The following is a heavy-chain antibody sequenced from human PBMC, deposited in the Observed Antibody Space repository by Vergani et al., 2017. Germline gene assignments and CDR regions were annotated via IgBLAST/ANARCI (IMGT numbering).Heavy chain of an antibody. CDR1: ADSISSGSYY. Sequence: QLQLQQSGPGLVKPSETLFLTCTVSADSISSGSYYWGWIRQPPGKSLEWIGNRYYGGLTYHNPSLKSRVAISVDTSKNQFTLKVTSVTAADTAVYFCARQRPGSGWSPGDFDDWGQGILVTVSS. V-gene: IGHV4-39*01. D-gene: IGHD6-19*01. J-gene: IGHJ4*02. CDR2: RYYGGLT. CDR3: ARQRPGSGWSPGDFDD.